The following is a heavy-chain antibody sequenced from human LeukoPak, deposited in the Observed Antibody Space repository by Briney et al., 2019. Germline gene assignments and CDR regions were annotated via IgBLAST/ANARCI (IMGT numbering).Heavy chain of an antibody. J-gene: IGHJ4*02. CDR3: ARDPITKQWLVREAFFDY. D-gene: IGHD6-19*01. V-gene: IGHV3-30-3*01. Sequence: LSLTCTVSGGSISTYYWSWIRQAPGKGLEWVALISYDGNNKYYADSVKGRFTISRDNSKNTLYLQMNSLRAEDTAVYYCARDPITKQWLVREAFFDYWGQGTLVTVSS. CDR2: ISYDGNNK. CDR1: GGSISTYY.